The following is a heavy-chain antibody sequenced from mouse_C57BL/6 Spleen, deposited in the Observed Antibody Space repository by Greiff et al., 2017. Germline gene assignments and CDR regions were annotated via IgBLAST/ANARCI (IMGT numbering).Heavy chain of an antibody. CDR1: GFSFTSYG. CDR2: IWGGGST. J-gene: IGHJ4*01. CDR3: AKRGEKREDYYAMDY. Sequence: VKLMESGPGLVAPSQSLSITCTVSGFSFTSYGVDWVRQPPGKGLEWLGVIWGGGSTNYNSALMSRLSISKENSKSQVFLKMNSLQTDDTAMYYCAKRGEKREDYYAMDYWGQGTSGTVSS. V-gene: IGHV2-9*01.